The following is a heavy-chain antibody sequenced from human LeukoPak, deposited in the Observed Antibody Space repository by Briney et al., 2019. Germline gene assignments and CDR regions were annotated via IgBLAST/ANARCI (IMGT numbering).Heavy chain of an antibody. CDR1: GFTFSSYS. J-gene: IGHJ6*04. Sequence: PGGSLRLSCAASGFTFSSYSMSWVRQAPGKGLEWVANIKQDGSEKYYVDSVKGRFTISRDNAKNSLYLQMNSLRAEDTAVYYCARDLMVTTYYYYYGMDVWGKGTTVSVSS. D-gene: IGHD4-17*01. V-gene: IGHV3-7*03. CDR3: ARDLMVTTYYYYYGMDV. CDR2: IKQDGSEK.